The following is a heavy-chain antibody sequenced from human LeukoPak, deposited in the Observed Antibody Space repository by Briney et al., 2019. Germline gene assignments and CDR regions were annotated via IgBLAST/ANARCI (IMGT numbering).Heavy chain of an antibody. CDR3: AAGHYDSSGYYPPQDYYYYGMDV. V-gene: IGHV1-3*01. CDR1: GYTFAKYA. J-gene: IGHJ6*02. CDR2: INAGNGNT. D-gene: IGHD3-22*01. Sequence: GASVKVSCKASGYTFAKYAIHWVRQAPGQRLEWMGWINAGNGNTRYSQKFQGGVTITRDTSASTAYMELSSLRSEDTAVYYCAAGHYDSSGYYPPQDYYYYGMDVWGQGTTVTVSS.